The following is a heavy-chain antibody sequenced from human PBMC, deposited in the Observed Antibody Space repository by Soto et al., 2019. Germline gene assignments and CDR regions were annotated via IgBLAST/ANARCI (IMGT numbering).Heavy chain of an antibody. Sequence: PSVKVSCKASGYTFTSYGISWVRQAPGQGLEWMGWISAYNGNTNYAQKLQGRVTMTTDTSTSTAYMELRSLRSDDTAVYYCARDGAYDYASGWFDPWGQGTLVTVSS. CDR2: ISAYNGNT. CDR1: GYTFTSYG. D-gene: IGHD5-12*01. V-gene: IGHV1-18*01. J-gene: IGHJ5*02. CDR3: ARDGAYDYASGWFDP.